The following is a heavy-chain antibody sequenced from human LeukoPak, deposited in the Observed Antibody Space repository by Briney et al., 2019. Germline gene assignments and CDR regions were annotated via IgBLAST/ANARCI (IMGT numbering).Heavy chain of an antibody. D-gene: IGHD6-6*01. V-gene: IGHV1-69*13. CDR2: IIPAFNSP. CDR3: ARLQRSSLDPDYYYMDV. J-gene: IGHJ6*03. CDR1: GGNFKIYA. Sequence: ASVKVSCKSSGGNFKIYAVSWVRQAPGQGLEWMGGIIPAFNSPNYAQKLQGRVTFTADEPTSTVYMELSSLRFEDTAVYYCARLQRSSLDPDYYYMDVWGNGTTVTVSS.